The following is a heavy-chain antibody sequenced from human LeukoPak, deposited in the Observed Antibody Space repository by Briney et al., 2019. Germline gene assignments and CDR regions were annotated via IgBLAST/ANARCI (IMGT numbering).Heavy chain of an antibody. J-gene: IGHJ4*02. CDR2: ISYDGSNK. D-gene: IGHD5-18*01. CDR1: RFTFSSYG. CDR3: AKDRGYSYGYFDY. Sequence: GGSLRLSCAASRFTFSSYGMHWVRQAPGNGLEWVALISYDGSNKYYTDSVKGRFTIPRDNSKNTLYLQMDSLRAEDTAVYYCAKDRGYSYGYFDYWGQGTLVTVSS. V-gene: IGHV3-30*18.